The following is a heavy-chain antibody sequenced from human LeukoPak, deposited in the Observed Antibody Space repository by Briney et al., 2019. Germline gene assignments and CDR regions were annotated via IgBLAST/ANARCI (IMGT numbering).Heavy chain of an antibody. CDR2: INPNSGGT. CDR3: ARVAGRSYSTRYYFGY. CDR1: GYTFTGYY. V-gene: IGHV1-2*06. J-gene: IGHJ4*02. D-gene: IGHD6-13*01. Sequence: ASVKVSCKASGYTFTGYYMHWVRQAPGQGLEWMGRINPNSGGTNYAQKFQGRVTMTRDTSISTAYMELSRLRSEDTAVYYCARVAGRSYSTRYYFGYWGQGTLVTVSS.